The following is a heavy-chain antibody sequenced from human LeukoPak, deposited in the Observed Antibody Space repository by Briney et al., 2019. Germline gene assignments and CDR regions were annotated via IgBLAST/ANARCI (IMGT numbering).Heavy chain of an antibody. V-gene: IGHV3-30*04. CDR1: GFTFSAYA. J-gene: IGHJ4*02. CDR2: ISNDGSRK. D-gene: IGHD3-3*01. CDR3: ARDRAWNYFDY. Sequence: GGSLRLSCSASGFTFSAYAMHWVRQAPGKGLEWVAIISNDGSRKYYAHSVEGRFTISRDNSKNTLYLQMDSLRAEDTAVYYCARDRAWNYFDYWGQGTLVTVSS.